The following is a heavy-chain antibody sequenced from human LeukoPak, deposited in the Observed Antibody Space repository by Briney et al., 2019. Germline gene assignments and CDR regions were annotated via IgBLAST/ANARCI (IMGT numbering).Heavy chain of an antibody. CDR1: GGSISSYY. Sequence: PSETLSLTCTVSGGSISSYYWSWIRQPPGKGLEWIGYIYYSGSTNYNPSLKSRVTISVDTSKNQFSLKLSSVTAADTAVYYCARGPIYYYDSSGYMAFDIWGQGTMVTVSS. CDR2: IYYSGST. D-gene: IGHD3-22*01. V-gene: IGHV4-59*08. CDR3: ARGPIYYYDSSGYMAFDI. J-gene: IGHJ3*02.